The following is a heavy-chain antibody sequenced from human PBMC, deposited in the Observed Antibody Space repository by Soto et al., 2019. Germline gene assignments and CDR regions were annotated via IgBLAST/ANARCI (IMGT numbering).Heavy chain of an antibody. V-gene: IGHV3-30*18. CDR1: GFTFSSYG. CDR3: AKDAVPGDGLWLVAD. CDR2: ISYDGSNK. J-gene: IGHJ4*02. D-gene: IGHD2-21*02. Sequence: QVQLVESGGGVVQPGRSLRLSCAASGFTFSSYGMHWVRQAPGKGLEWVAVISYDGSNKYYADSVKGRFTISRDNSKNTLYLQMNSLRAEDTAMYYCAKDAVPGDGLWLVADWGQGTLVTVS.